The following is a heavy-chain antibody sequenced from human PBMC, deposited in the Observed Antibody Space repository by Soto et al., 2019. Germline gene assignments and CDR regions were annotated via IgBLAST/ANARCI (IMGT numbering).Heavy chain of an antibody. Sequence: SVKVSSKASGGTFTRYAISWVRQSPGQGLEWMGGTIPIFGTANYAQKYQVRVTITADESTSTAYMELSSLRFEDTAVYYCARAIVGPTTTVWLDPWGQGTLVTVSS. V-gene: IGHV1-69*01. D-gene: IGHD1-26*01. CDR2: TIPIFGTA. J-gene: IGHJ5*02. CDR1: GGTFTRYA. CDR3: ARAIVGPTTTVWLDP.